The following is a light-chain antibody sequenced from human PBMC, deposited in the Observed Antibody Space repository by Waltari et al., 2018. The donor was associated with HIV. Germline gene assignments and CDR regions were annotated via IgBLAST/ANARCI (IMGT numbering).Light chain of an antibody. CDR2: DDT. Sequence: QSVLTQPPSVSGAPGQRVTISCTGSSSNIGAGYDVHWYQQVPGTAPRLLIYDDTNRPSGVPELFSGSKSGTSASLAITGLQAEDEADYYCQSYDDNLEGVFGGGTKLTVL. V-gene: IGLV1-40*01. CDR1: SSNIGAGYD. J-gene: IGLJ3*02. CDR3: QSYDDNLEGV.